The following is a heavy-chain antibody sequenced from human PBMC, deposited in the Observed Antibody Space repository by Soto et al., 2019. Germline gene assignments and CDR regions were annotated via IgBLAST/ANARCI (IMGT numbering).Heavy chain of an antibody. D-gene: IGHD3-22*01. CDR3: ARDNVDSSGYYAQLDY. CDR2: IIPIFGTA. Sequence: ASVKVSCKASGGTFSSYAISWVRQAPGQGLEWMGGIIPIFGTANYAQKFQGRVTITADESTSTAYMELSSLRSEDTAVYYCARDNVDSSGYYAQLDYWGQGTLVTVSS. V-gene: IGHV1-69*13. J-gene: IGHJ4*02. CDR1: GGTFSSYA.